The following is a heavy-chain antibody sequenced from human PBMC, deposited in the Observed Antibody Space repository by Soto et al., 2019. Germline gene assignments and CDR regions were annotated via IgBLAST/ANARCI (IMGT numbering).Heavy chain of an antibody. Sequence: QITLRESGPTRVRPTQTLSLTCTFSGFSLHTSGVGVGWIRQPPGKALEWLALIYWDDDKRYSPSLKSRLSITKASAENQVVLTMTNMDPVDTATYYCAYRALYSGSYWDGGYFDYWGQGTLITVSS. CDR3: AYRALYSGSYWDGGYFDY. CDR2: IYWDDDK. V-gene: IGHV2-5*02. J-gene: IGHJ4*02. CDR1: GFSLHTSGVG. D-gene: IGHD1-26*01.